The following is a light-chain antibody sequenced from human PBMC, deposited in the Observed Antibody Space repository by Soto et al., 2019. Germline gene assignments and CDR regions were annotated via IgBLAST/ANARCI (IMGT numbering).Light chain of an antibody. V-gene: IGKV3-20*01. CDR3: HMYGGSAIS. CDR1: QSVNNN. CDR2: GAY. Sequence: EIVMTQSPATLSVSPGERATLSCRASQSVNNNLVWYQQKPGRAPRLLIYGAYNRATGSPDRFSGSGSGTDFTLTISRLEPEDFAVYYCHMYGGSAISFGGLTKV. J-gene: IGKJ4*01.